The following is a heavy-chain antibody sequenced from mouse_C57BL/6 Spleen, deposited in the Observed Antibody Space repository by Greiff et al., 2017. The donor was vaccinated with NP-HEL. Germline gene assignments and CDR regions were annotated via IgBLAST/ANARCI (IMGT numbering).Heavy chain of an antibody. D-gene: IGHD1-1*01. CDR2: INPSTGGT. CDR1: GYSFTGYY. J-gene: IGHJ4*01. Sequence: EVQGVESGPELVKPGASVKISCKASGYSFTGYYMNWVKQSPEKSLEWIGEINPSTGGTTYNQKFKAKATLTVDKSSSTAYMQLKSLTSEDSAVYYCAEYYYGSSYDAMDYWGQGTSVTVSS. V-gene: IGHV1-42*01. CDR3: AEYYYGSSYDAMDY.